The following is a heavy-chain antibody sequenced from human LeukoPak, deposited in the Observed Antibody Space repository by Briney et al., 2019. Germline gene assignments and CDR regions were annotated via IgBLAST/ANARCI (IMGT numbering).Heavy chain of an antibody. Sequence: ASVKVSCKASGYTFTSYGISWVRQAPGQGLEWMGWISAYNGNTNYAQKLQGRVTMTTDTSTSTAYVELRSLRSDDTAVYYCAREQVYSSSARGYHDYWGQGTLVTVSS. CDR2: ISAYNGNT. V-gene: IGHV1-18*01. CDR1: GYTFTSYG. CDR3: AREQVYSSSARGYHDY. J-gene: IGHJ4*02. D-gene: IGHD6-13*01.